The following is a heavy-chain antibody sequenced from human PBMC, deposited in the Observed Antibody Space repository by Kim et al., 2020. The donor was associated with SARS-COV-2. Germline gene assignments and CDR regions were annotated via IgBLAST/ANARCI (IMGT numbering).Heavy chain of an antibody. V-gene: IGHV4-39*01. J-gene: IGHJ3*02. CDR1: GGSISSSSYY. Sequence: SETLSLTCTVSGGSISSSSYYWGWIRQPPGKGLEWIGSIYYSGSTYYNPSLKSRVTISVDTSKNQFSLKLSSVTAADTAVYYCARPVWGSYRSSGAFDIWGQGTMVTVSS. CDR3: ARPVWGSYRSSGAFDI. CDR2: IYYSGST. D-gene: IGHD3-16*02.